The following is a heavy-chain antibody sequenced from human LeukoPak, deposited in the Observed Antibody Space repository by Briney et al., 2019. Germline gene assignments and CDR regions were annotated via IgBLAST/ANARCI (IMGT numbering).Heavy chain of an antibody. D-gene: IGHD2-2*01. J-gene: IGHJ4*02. CDR2: IYPGDSRT. CDR3: ARHLSSISSCPNY. CDR1: GYSFSNYW. Sequence: GESLKISCTGSGYSFSNYWIAWVRQLPGRGLECMGAIYPGDSRTTYSHSFQGQVTVSVDKPIKTAYLPWNSLKASNTAKYYCARHLSSISSCPNYWGQGTLVTVSS. V-gene: IGHV5-51*01.